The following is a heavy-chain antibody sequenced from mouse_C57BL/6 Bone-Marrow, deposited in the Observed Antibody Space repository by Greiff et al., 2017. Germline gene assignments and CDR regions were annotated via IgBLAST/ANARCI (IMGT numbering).Heavy chain of an antibody. V-gene: IGHV1-69*01. CDR3: ASFPKLHSYYYGSEAWFAY. Sequence: QVQLQQPGAELVMPGASVKLSCKASGYTFTSYWMHWVKQRPGQGLEWIGEIDPSDSYTNYNQKFKGKSTLTVDKSSSTAYMQLSSLTSEDSAVYYCASFPKLHSYYYGSEAWFAYWGQGTLVTVSA. J-gene: IGHJ3*01. D-gene: IGHD1-1*01. CDR2: IDPSDSYT. CDR1: GYTFTSYW.